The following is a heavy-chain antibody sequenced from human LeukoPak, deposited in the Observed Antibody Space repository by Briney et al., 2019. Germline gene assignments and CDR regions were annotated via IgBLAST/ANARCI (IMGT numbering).Heavy chain of an antibody. V-gene: IGHV1-2*02. CDR2: INPNSGGT. D-gene: IGHD6-13*01. CDR3: ARGLLKSSWYNWFDP. J-gene: IGHJ5*02. Sequence: ASVKVSCKASGYTFTTYGISWVRQAPGQGLEWMGWINPNSGGTNYAQKFQGRVTMTRDTSISTAYMELSRLRSDDTAVYYCARGLLKSSWYNWFDPWGQGTLVTVSS. CDR1: GYTFTTYG.